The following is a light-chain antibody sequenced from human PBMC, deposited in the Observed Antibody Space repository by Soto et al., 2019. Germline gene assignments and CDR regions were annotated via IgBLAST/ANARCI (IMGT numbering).Light chain of an antibody. J-gene: IGLJ2*01. V-gene: IGLV1-40*01. CDR3: QSYDSRMSGSVV. Sequence: QSVLTQPPSVSGSPGQRVTISCTGSSSNIGAGYDVHWYQQLPGTAPKLLIYGNSNRPSGVPDRFSGSKSGTSASLAITGLQAVDAADYYCQSYDSRMSGSVVFGGGTKVTVL. CDR2: GNS. CDR1: SSNIGAGYD.